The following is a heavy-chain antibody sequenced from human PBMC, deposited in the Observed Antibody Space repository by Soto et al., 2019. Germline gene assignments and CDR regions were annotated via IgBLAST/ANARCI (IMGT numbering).Heavy chain of an antibody. V-gene: IGHV4-61*01. CDR1: DASVWSDSYF. CDR2: ISHTGDT. D-gene: IGHD1-26*01. Sequence: SETLSLTCTVSDASVWSDSYFWTWIRQPPGKGLEWIAYISHTGDTNYNPSLKSRVTMSIDTSRNQFSLTVTSVTAADTAVYFCARIVVGVTVDLWGQGSLVTGSS. J-gene: IGHJ4*02. CDR3: ARIVVGVTVDL.